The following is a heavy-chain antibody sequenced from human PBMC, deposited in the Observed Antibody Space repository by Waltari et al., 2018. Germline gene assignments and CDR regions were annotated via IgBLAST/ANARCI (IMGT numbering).Heavy chain of an antibody. Sequence: EVQLVESGGGLVQPGGSLRLSCAASGLPFSSYEMNWVRQAPGKGLEWVSYISSSGSTIYYADSVKGRFTISRDNAKNSLYLQMHSLRADDTAVYYCARDNNGYDRYFDYWGQGTLVTVSS. J-gene: IGHJ4*02. CDR3: ARDNNGYDRYFDY. CDR1: GLPFSSYE. CDR2: ISSSGSTI. V-gene: IGHV3-48*03. D-gene: IGHD5-12*01.